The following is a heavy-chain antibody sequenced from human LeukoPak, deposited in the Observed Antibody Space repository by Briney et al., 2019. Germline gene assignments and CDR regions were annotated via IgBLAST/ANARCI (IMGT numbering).Heavy chain of an antibody. V-gene: IGHV3-23*01. D-gene: IGHD3-22*01. CDR3: AGGPSYYYDSRWFDP. Sequence: GGSLRLSCAASGLTFSNYAMGWVRQAPGKGLDWVSAISGTGGTTYYADSVKGRFTISRDNSKNTLYLQMNSLRAEDTAVYYCAGGPSYYYDSRWFDPWGQGTLVTVSS. CDR2: ISGTGGTT. CDR1: GLTFSNYA. J-gene: IGHJ5*02.